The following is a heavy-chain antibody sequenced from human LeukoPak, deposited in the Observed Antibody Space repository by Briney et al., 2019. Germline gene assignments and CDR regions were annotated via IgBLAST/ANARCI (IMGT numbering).Heavy chain of an antibody. V-gene: IGHV1-18*01. J-gene: IGHJ4*02. CDR2: ISTYYGNT. D-gene: IGHD3-10*01. Sequence: ASVKVSCKASGYTFTSYGLSWVRQAPGQGLEWMGWISTYYGNTNYAQKLQDRVTMTTDTSTSTAYMELTGLRSDDTAVYYCARVYSTNYYGSGDRPFLFDYWGQGTVVTVSS. CDR1: GYTFTSYG. CDR3: ARVYSTNYYGSGDRPFLFDY.